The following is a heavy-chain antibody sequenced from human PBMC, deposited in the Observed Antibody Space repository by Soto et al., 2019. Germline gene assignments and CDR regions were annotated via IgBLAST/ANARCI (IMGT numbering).Heavy chain of an antibody. CDR3: ARGPTDYYDNSGNYFLDY. Sequence: ASVKVSCKASGYTFTTYGMSWVRQAPGQGLDWMGWISTYNGNTKYAERLQGRVTMTTDATTSTAYMELRSLRSDDTAVYYCARGPTDYYDNSGNYFLDYWGQGTLVTVSS. V-gene: IGHV1-18*01. CDR1: GYTFTTYG. CDR2: ISTYNGNT. J-gene: IGHJ4*02. D-gene: IGHD3-22*01.